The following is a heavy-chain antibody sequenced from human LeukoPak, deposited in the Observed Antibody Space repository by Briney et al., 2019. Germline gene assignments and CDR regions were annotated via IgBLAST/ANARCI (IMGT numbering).Heavy chain of an antibody. V-gene: IGHV4-38-2*02. Sequence: PSETLSLTCSVSGYSISSAYYWGWIRQPPGKGLEWIGTMYHSGSTNYNPSLKSRVTISVDTSKNQFSLKLSSVTAADTAVYYCARLEGQWLVRHYYYMDVWGKGTTVTISS. J-gene: IGHJ6*03. D-gene: IGHD6-19*01. CDR1: GYSISSAYY. CDR2: MYHSGST. CDR3: ARLEGQWLVRHYYYMDV.